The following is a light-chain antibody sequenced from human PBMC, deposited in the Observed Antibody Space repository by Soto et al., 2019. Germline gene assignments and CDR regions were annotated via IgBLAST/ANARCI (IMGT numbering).Light chain of an antibody. V-gene: IGKV1-12*01. Sequence: DIQMTQSPSTVSASVGDRVTFTCRASQGIATWLAWYQQKPGKTPKLLIYAASSLQSGIPSRFSGSGSGTDFTLTINHLPPEDFAAYYCQQTDSFPLTFGGGTKVEIK. CDR1: QGIATW. CDR2: AAS. J-gene: IGKJ4*02. CDR3: QQTDSFPLT.